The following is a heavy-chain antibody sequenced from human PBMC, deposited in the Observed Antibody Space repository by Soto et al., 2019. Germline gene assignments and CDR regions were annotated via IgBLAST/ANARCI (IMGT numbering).Heavy chain of an antibody. Sequence: QVQLQQWGAGLLKPSETLSLTCAVYGGSFSGYYWSWIRQPPGKGLEWIGEINHSGSTNYNPSLKSRVTISVDKAKNQLSLKLSSVTAADTAVYYCASLAGDYYDSSGHEYFQHWGQGTLVTVSS. D-gene: IGHD3-22*01. V-gene: IGHV4-34*01. J-gene: IGHJ1*01. CDR3: ASLAGDYYDSSGHEYFQH. CDR1: GGSFSGYY. CDR2: INHSGST.